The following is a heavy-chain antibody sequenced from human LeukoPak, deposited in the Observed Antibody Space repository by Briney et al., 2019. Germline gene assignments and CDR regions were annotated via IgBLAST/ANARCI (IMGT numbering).Heavy chain of an antibody. V-gene: IGHV4-59*08. Sequence: SETLSLTCTVPGGSINISYWSWIRQPPGKGLEWIGYIYYRGSTNYNPSLKSRVTISVDTSKNQYSLKLSSVTAADTAVYYCARSGVFTGYDAFDIWGQGTRVTVSS. CDR1: GGSINISY. CDR3: ARSGVFTGYDAFDI. CDR2: IYYRGST. D-gene: IGHD6-13*01. J-gene: IGHJ3*02.